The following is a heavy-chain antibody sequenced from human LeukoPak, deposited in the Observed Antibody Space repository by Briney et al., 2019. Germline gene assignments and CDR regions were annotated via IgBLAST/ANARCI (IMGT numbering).Heavy chain of an antibody. CDR1: GFTFSSYA. J-gene: IGHJ3*02. CDR2: ISGSGGST. CDR3: AKAASPMIVVAAAFDI. V-gene: IGHV3-23*01. D-gene: IGHD3-22*01. Sequence: GGSLRLSCAASGFTFSSYAMSWVRQASGKGLEWVSAISGSGGSTYYADSVKGRFTISRDNSKNTLYLQMNSLRAEDTAVYYCAKAASPMIVVAAAFDIWGQGTMVTVSS.